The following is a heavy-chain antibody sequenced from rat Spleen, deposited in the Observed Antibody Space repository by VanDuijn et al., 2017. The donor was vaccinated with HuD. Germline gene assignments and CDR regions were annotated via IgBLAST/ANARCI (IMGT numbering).Heavy chain of an antibody. CDR2: ISSGGGGT. Sequence: EVQLVESGGGLVQPGRSLKLSCVASGFTFNNYWMTWIRQAPGKGLEWVASISSGGGGTYYPDSVKGRFTISRDNAKSTLYLQMDSLRSDDTATYYCARHGGLRDWFAYWGQGTLVTVSS. D-gene: IGHD1-11*01. J-gene: IGHJ3*01. CDR1: GFTFNNYW. CDR3: ARHGGLRDWFAY. V-gene: IGHV5-31*01.